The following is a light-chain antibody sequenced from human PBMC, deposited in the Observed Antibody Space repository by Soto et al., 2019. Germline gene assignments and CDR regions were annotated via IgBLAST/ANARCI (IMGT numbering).Light chain of an antibody. CDR1: QSISSW. J-gene: IGKJ2*01. V-gene: IGKV1-5*01. CDR2: DAS. CDR3: QQYNSYSPT. Sequence: DIRMTQSPSTLSASVGDRVTITCRASQSISSWLAWYQQKPGKAPKLLIYDASSLESGVPSRFSGSGSGTEFTLTISSRQPDDFATYFWQQYNSYSPTFGQGTKLEIK.